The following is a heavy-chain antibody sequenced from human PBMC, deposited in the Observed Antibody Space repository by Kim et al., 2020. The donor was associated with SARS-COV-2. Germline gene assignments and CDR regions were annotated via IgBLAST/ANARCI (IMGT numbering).Heavy chain of an antibody. Sequence: GGSLRLSCTASGFTFGDYAMSWFRQAPGKGLEWVGFIRSKAYGGTTEYAASVKGRFTIPRDDSKSIAYLQMNSLKTEDTAVYYCTRGFYYDSSGYYYYYYYYMDVWGKGTTVTVSS. CDR1: GFTFGDYA. CDR3: TRGFYYDSSGYYYYYYYYMDV. D-gene: IGHD3-22*01. V-gene: IGHV3-49*03. J-gene: IGHJ6*03. CDR2: IRSKAYGGTT.